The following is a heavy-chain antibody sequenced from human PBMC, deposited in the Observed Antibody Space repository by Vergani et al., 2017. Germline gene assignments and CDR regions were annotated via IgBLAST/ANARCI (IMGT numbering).Heavy chain of an antibody. CDR2: IGTAGDT. D-gene: IGHD4-11*01. CDR1: GFTFSSYD. Sequence: EVQLVESGGGLVQPGGSLRLSCAASGFTFSSYDMHWVRQATGKGLEWVSAIGTAGDTYYPGSVKGRFTISRENAKNSLYLQMNSLRAGDTAVYYCARVLATVTTGYYYYGMDVWGQGTTVTVSS. CDR3: ARVLATVTTGYYYYGMDV. V-gene: IGHV3-13*01. J-gene: IGHJ6*02.